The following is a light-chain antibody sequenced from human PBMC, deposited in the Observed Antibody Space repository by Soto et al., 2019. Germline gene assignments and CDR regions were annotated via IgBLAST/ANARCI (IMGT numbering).Light chain of an antibody. Sequence: EIVLTQSPDTLSLSPGYRATLSCRASQSISSYLAWYQQKPGQSPRLLIYDASNRATGIPARFSGSGSGTDFTLTIRSLEPEDFAVYYCQQRSDWPPITFGQGTRLEIK. CDR3: QQRSDWPPIT. CDR1: QSISSY. CDR2: DAS. J-gene: IGKJ5*01. V-gene: IGKV3-11*01.